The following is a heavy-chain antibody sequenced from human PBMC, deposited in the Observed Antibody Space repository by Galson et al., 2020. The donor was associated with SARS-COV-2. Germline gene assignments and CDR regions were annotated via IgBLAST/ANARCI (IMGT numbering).Heavy chain of an antibody. CDR2: IIPVFGAA. CDR3: AKIPAPTHYFDS. CDR1: GGTFNDYA. D-gene: IGHD2-21*01. Sequence: SVKVSCKASGGTFNDYAITWVRQAPGQGLEWMGGIIPVFGAANYAQKFQGRVTITADKSTRTVYMGLSSLRSEDTAMYYCAKIPAPTHYFDSWGQGTLVTVSS. V-gene: IGHV1-69*06. J-gene: IGHJ4*02.